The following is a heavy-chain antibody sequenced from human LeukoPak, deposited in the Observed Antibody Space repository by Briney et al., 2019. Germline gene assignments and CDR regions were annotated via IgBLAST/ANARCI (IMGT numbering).Heavy chain of an antibody. V-gene: IGHV4-39*02. D-gene: IGHD3/OR15-3a*01. Sequence: SSETLSLTCTVSGRSISSSHYYWGWIRQPPGKGLEWIGRVYYSGRTYYNPSLKSQLSIFADTSNNLFSLNLSSVTAADTAVYYCARQGQLWFTYTVDSWGQGTLVTVSS. CDR2: VYYSGRT. CDR3: ARQGQLWFTYTVDS. CDR1: GRSISSSHYY. J-gene: IGHJ4*02.